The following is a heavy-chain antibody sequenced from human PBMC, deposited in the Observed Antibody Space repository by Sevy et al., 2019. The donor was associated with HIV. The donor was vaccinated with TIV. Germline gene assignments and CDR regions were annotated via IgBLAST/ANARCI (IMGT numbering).Heavy chain of an antibody. CDR2: ISGSGGST. D-gene: IGHD3-3*01. CDR3: AKADFWSGYDPYFFDY. J-gene: IGHJ4*02. CDR1: GFTFSSYA. Sequence: GSLRISCAASGFTFSSYAMSWVRQAPGKGLEWVSAISGSGGSTYYADSVKGRFTISRDNSKNTMYLQMNSLRAEDTGVDNCAKADFWSGYDPYFFDYWGQGTLVTVSS. V-gene: IGHV3-23*01.